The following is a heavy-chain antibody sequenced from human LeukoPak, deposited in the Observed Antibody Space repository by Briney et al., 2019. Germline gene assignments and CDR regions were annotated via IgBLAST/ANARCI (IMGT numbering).Heavy chain of an antibody. D-gene: IGHD5-18*01. CDR2: IYSGGIYNDGTT. V-gene: IGHV3-66*04. Sequence: PGGSLRLSCAASGFTVSSNYMSWVRQAPGKGLEWVSVIYSGGIYNDGTTNYGDSVKGRFTISRDNSKNTLYLQMNSLRAEDTAVYYCARRELIGYSYGLRTFNIWGQGTTVTISS. CDR3: ARRELIGYSYGLRTFNI. CDR1: GFTVSSNY. J-gene: IGHJ3*02.